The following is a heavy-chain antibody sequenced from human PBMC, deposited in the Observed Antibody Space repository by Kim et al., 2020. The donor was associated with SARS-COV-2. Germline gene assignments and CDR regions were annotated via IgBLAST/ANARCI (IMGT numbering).Heavy chain of an antibody. CDR3: ARGKAAGILRATYYFDY. CDR2: IYYSGST. CDR1: GGSISSGGYY. V-gene: IGHV4-31*03. D-gene: IGHD6-13*01. Sequence: SETLSLTCTVSGGSISSGGYYWSWIRQHPGKGLEWIGYIYYSGSTYYNPSLKSRVTISVDTSKNQFSLKLSSVTAADTAMYYCARGKAAGILRATYYFDYWGQGTLVTVSS. J-gene: IGHJ4*02.